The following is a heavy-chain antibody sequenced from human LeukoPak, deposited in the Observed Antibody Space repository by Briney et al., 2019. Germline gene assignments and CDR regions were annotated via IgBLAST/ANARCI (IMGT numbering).Heavy chain of an antibody. Sequence: SETLSLTCTVSGVSIFSSYWNWVRQPPGKGLEWIGYIYYSGSTNYNPSLKSRVTISVDTSKNQFSLKLSSVTAADTAVYYCARHPYMIGGRFDYWGQGTLVTVSS. CDR2: IYYSGST. V-gene: IGHV4-59*08. J-gene: IGHJ4*02. CDR3: ARHPYMIGGRFDY. CDR1: GVSIFSSY. D-gene: IGHD3-22*01.